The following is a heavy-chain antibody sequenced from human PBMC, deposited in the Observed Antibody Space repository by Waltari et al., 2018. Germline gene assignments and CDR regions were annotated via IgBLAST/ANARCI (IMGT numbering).Heavy chain of an antibody. Sequence: QVQLQQWGGGLLRPSETLSLICAVYGGSFSGYYWSWIRQPPGKGLEWIGEINHSGRTNYNPSLKSRVTISVDTSKKQFSLKLTSVTAADTAIYYCARGRGFDPWGQGTLVTVSS. V-gene: IGHV4-34*01. CDR3: ARGRGFDP. CDR2: INHSGRT. CDR1: GGSFSGYY. J-gene: IGHJ5*02.